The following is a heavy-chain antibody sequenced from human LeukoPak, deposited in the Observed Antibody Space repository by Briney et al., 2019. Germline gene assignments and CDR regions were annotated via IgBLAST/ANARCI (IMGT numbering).Heavy chain of an antibody. CDR2: IYYSGST. J-gene: IGHJ4*02. D-gene: IGHD3-3*01. CDR3: ARQYDFWSGYYGIRYFDY. Sequence: SETLSLTCTVSGGSISSSSYYWGWIRQPPGKGLEWIGSIYYSGSTYYNPSLKSRVTISVDTSKNQFSLKLSSVTAADTAMYYCARQYDFWSGYYGIRYFDYWGQGTLVTVSS. V-gene: IGHV4-39*01. CDR1: GGSISSSSYY.